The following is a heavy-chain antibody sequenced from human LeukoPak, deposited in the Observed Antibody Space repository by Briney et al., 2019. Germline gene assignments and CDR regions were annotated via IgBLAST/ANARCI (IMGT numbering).Heavy chain of an antibody. CDR1: GGSISSGGHS. CDR3: ARINDFWSGPTLDV. Sequence: SETLSLTCTVSGGSISSGGHSWSWLRQPPGKGLEWIGYIYHSGSGSTYYNPSLKSRVTISIDKSKNQFSLKLNSVTAADTAVYYCARINDFWSGPTLDVWGQGTTVTVSS. J-gene: IGHJ6*02. CDR2: IYHSGSGST. V-gene: IGHV4-30-2*01. D-gene: IGHD3-3*01.